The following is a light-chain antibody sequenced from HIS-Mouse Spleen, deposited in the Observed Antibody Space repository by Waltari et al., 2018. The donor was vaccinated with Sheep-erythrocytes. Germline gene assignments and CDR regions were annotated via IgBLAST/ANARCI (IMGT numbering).Light chain of an antibody. V-gene: IGLV3-19*01. J-gene: IGLJ2*01. CDR1: SLRSSY. Sequence: SSELTQDPAVSVALGQTVRITCQGDSLRSSYASWFQQNPGQAPVLVIYGKNNRPSGIPDRFSGSSSGNTAALTSTGAQAEDEADFYCNSRDSSGNHLGVVFGGGTKLTVL. CDR2: GKN. CDR3: NSRDSSGNHLGVV.